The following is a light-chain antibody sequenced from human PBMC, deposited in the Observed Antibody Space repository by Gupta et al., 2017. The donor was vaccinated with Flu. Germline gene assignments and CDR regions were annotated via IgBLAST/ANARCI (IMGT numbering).Light chain of an antibody. V-gene: IGKV1-39*01. J-gene: IGKJ2*01. Sequence: DIQMTQPTSSLSASVGDRVTLTCRASHSISNYLNWYQQKPGKAPKVLIYSESRLQSGVPSRFSGSGSGTXFTLSIXRLQPEDFANYYCQQGDIAPRAFGXGTKLEIK. CDR3: QQGDIAPRA. CDR2: SES. CDR1: HSISNY.